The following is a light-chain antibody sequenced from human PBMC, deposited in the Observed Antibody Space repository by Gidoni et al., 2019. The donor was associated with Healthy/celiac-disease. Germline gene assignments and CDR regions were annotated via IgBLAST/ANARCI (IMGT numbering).Light chain of an antibody. V-gene: IGKV4-1*01. CDR3: QQYYSTPECX. Sequence: DIVMTQSPDSLAVSLGERATINCKSSQSVLYSSNNKNYLAWYQQKPGQPPKLLIYWASTRESGVPDRFSGSGSGTDFTLTISSLQAEDVAVYYCQQYYSTPECXXXPGTKVDIK. CDR2: WAS. CDR1: QSVLYSSNNKNY. J-gene: IGKJ3*01.